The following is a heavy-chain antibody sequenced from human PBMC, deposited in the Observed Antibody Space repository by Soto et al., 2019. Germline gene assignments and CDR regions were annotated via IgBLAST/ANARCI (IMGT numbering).Heavy chain of an antibody. D-gene: IGHD3-16*01. J-gene: IGHJ6*02. Sequence: SVNVSCKASGGTFTNYAFSWVRQAPGQGLEWLGGIIPIFGTADYAQKFQGRVTITADEPTSTVHMELSSLRSDDTAVYYCAQCLLGVNYYYGMDVWGQGTTVTVSS. CDR3: AQCLLGVNYYYGMDV. V-gene: IGHV1-69*13. CDR2: IIPIFGTA. CDR1: GGTFTNYA.